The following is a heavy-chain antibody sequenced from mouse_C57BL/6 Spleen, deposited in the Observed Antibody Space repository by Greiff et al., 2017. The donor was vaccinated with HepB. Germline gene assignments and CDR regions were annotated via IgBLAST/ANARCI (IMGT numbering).Heavy chain of an antibody. CDR1: GYAFSSYW. CDR3: ARRTTVVALDY. D-gene: IGHD1-1*01. CDR2: IYPGDGDT. J-gene: IGHJ2*01. V-gene: IGHV1-80*01. Sequence: QVQLQQSGAELVKPGASVKISCKASGYAFSSYWMNWVKQRPGKGLEWIGQIYPGDGDTNYNGKFKGKATLTADKSSSTAYMQLSSLTSEDSAVYFCARRTTVVALDYWGQGTTLTVSS.